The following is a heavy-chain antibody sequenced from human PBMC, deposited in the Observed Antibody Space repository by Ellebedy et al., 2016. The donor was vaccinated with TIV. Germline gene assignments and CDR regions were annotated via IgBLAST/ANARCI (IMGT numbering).Heavy chain of an antibody. D-gene: IGHD5/OR15-5a*01. CDR2: ITNSGSYM. CDR3: ARTCLDTYCF. V-gene: IGHV3-11*01. J-gene: IGHJ4*02. CDR1: GFTFSDYY. Sequence: GGSLRLXXAASGFTFSDYYMTWIRQAPGKGLEYISYITNSGSYMNYADSVKGRFSISRDNAKNSLYLQMNSLSAEDTAVYYCARTCLDTYCFWGQGTLVTVSS.